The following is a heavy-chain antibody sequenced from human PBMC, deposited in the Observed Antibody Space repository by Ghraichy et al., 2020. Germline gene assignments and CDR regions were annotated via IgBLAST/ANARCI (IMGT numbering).Heavy chain of an antibody. CDR3: AGELDYEGSLHY. V-gene: IGHV3-48*03. D-gene: IGHD4-17*01. CDR2: ISSSGSIK. J-gene: IGHJ4*02. CDR1: GFTFSIHE. Sequence: GGSLRLSCAASGFTFSIHEMNWVRQASGKGLEWVSYISSSGSIKKYADSVKGRFTISRDNAKNSLYLQMNGLRVEDTAVYYCAGELDYEGSLHYWGQGTLVTVSS.